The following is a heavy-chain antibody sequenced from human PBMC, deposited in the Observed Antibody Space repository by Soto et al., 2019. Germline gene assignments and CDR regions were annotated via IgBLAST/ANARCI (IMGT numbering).Heavy chain of an antibody. Sequence: QVQLVASGGGLVKPGGSLRLSCAASGFTFSDYYMSWIRQAPGKGLEWVSYISTSASTINYADSLKGRFTISRETAKNSPYLPMNSLTAEYTAVLYCARVSPPPDFWGQGTLVTVSS. CDR3: ARVSPPPDF. CDR1: GFTFSDYY. J-gene: IGHJ4*02. CDR2: ISTSASTI. V-gene: IGHV3-11*01.